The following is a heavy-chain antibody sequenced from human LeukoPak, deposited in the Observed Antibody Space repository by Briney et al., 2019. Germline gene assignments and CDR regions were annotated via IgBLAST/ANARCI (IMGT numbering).Heavy chain of an antibody. V-gene: IGHV3-66*01. CDR1: GFTVSSNS. Sequence: GGSLRLSCADSGFTVSSNSMSWVRQAPGKGLVWVSVIYTGGTTYYADSVKGRFTISRDNSKNTLYLQMNSLRAEDTAVYYCARDVAAPGGVYFDYWGQGTLVTVSS. CDR3: ARDVAAPGGVYFDY. D-gene: IGHD3-16*01. CDR2: IYTGGTT. J-gene: IGHJ4*02.